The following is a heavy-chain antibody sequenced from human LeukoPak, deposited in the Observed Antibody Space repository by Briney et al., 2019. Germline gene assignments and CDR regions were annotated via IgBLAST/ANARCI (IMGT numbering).Heavy chain of an antibody. CDR1: GFAFSSYG. CDR3: AKGVDIWYRGMDV. Sequence: GGSLRLSCAASGFAFSSYGMYWVRQAPGKGLEWVAVISYDGNNKYYVDSVKGRLTISRDNSKNTLDLQMNSLRVEDTAVYYCAKGVDIWYRGMDVWGQGTTVTVSS. V-gene: IGHV3-30*18. J-gene: IGHJ6*02. CDR2: ISYDGNNK. D-gene: IGHD3-10*01.